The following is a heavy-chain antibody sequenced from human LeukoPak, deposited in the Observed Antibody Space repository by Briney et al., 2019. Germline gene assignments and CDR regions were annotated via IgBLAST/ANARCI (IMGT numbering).Heavy chain of an antibody. CDR1: GFTFSNYA. D-gene: IGHD1-26*01. V-gene: IGHV3-23*01. CDR3: AKGKGTGSYYYFDY. CDR2: ISNSGGTI. J-gene: IGHJ4*02. Sequence: EGSLRLSCAASGFTFSNYAMSWVRQAPGEGLEWVSAISNSGGTIHYADSVKGRFTISRDNSKNTLYLQVNSLTAEDTAVYHCAKGKGTGSYYYFDYWGQGTLVIVSS.